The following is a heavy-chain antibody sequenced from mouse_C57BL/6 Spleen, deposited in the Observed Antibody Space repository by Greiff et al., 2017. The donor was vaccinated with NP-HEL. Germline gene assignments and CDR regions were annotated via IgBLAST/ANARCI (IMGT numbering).Heavy chain of an antibody. CDR3: ARRKGIWAMDY. J-gene: IGHJ4*01. CDR2: ISSGSSTI. V-gene: IGHV5-17*01. Sequence: EVQLQESGGGLVKPGGSLKLSCAASGFTFSDYGMHWVRQAPEKGLEWVAYISSGSSTIYYADTVKGRFTISRDNAKNTLFLQMTSLRSEDTAMYYCARRKGIWAMDYWGQGTSVTVSS. CDR1: GFTFSDYG. D-gene: IGHD1-1*02.